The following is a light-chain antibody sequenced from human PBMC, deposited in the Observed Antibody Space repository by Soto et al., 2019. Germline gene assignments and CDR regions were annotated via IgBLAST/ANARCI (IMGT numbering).Light chain of an antibody. V-gene: IGKV3-11*01. CDR2: DAS. CDR3: QQRSNWPPWT. Sequence: EIVLTQSPGTLSLSPGERATLSCRASQSVSSYLAWYQQKPGQAPRLLIYDASNRATGIPARFSGSGSGTDFTLTISSLEPEDFAVYYCQQRSNWPPWTFGQGTKVE. CDR1: QSVSSY. J-gene: IGKJ1*01.